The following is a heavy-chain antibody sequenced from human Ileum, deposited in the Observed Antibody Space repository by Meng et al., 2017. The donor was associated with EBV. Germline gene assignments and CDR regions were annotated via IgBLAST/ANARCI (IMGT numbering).Heavy chain of an antibody. V-gene: IGHV4-34*01. Sequence: VQLQQGGAGLWKPSQARSPTGGVYGGAFSNYYCTWIRQPPGKGLGWIGEISHTGTTKYNPSLKNRVTISLDTSNNQFSLNLNSVTAADTALYYCARYGTCGANSFYCFDPWGQGTLVTVSS. J-gene: IGHJ5*02. D-gene: IGHD4-23*01. CDR2: ISHTGTT. CDR1: GGAFSNYY. CDR3: ARYGTCGANSFYCFDP.